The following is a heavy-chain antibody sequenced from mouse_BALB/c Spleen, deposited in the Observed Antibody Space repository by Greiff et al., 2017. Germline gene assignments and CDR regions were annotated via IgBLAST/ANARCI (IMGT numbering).Heavy chain of an antibody. V-gene: IGHV1-14*01. Sequence: VQLQQSGPELVKPGASVKMSCKASGYTFTSYVMHWVKQKPGQGLEWIGYINPYNDGTKYNEKFKGKATLTSDKSSSTAYMELSSLTSEVSAVYYCAREVDYEPFAYWGQGTLVTVSA. CDR3: AREVDYEPFAY. D-gene: IGHD2-4*01. CDR2: INPYNDGT. J-gene: IGHJ3*01. CDR1: GYTFTSYV.